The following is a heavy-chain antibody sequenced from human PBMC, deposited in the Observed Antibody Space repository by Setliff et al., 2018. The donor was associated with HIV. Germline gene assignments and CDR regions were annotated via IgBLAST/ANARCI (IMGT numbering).Heavy chain of an antibody. CDR1: GYSISTNEW. CDR3: ARGRHCMDGRCYPHYYYYYHYMDV. Sequence: SETLSLTCAVSGYSISTNEWWGWIRQPPGKGLAWIGYISNSGKIYYDPSLNSRVTLSADTSKNQLSLKLTSVTAADTAVYYCARGRHCMDGRCYPHYYYYYHYMDVWAKGTTVTVSS. J-gene: IGHJ6*03. D-gene: IGHD2-15*01. CDR2: ISNSGKI. V-gene: IGHV4-28*05.